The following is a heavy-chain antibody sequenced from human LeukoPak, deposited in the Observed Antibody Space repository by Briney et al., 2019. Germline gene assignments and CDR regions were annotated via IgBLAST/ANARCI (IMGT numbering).Heavy chain of an antibody. V-gene: IGHV6-1*01. CDR1: GDTISTNTAA. CDR3: ARVQHDYYDSSNNWFDP. D-gene: IGHD3-22*01. Sequence: SQTLSLTCAISGDTISTNTAAWNWIRQSPSRGLEWLGRTYYRSKWYNDYAVSVKSRITINPDTSKNQFSMQLNSVTPEDTAVYYCARVQHDYYDSSNNWFDPWGQGTLVTVSS. J-gene: IGHJ5*02. CDR2: TYYRSKWYN.